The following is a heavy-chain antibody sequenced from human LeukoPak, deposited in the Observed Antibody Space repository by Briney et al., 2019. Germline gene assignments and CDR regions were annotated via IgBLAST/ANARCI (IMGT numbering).Heavy chain of an antibody. CDR3: ARASRLDRPLGR. CDR2: INHSGST. D-gene: IGHD2-2*03. V-gene: IGHV4-34*01. CDR1: VGSFSGYY. J-gene: IGHJ4*02. Sequence: SETLSLTCAVYVGSFSGYYWNWIRQPPGRGLEWIGEINHSGSTNYNPSLKSRVTISVDTSKNQFSLKLSSVTAADTAVYYCARASRLDRPLGRWGQGTLVTVSS.